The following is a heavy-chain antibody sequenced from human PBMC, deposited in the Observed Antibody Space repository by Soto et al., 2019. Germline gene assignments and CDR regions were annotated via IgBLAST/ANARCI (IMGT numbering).Heavy chain of an antibody. CDR2: IVVGSGNT. CDR1: GFTFTSSA. CDR3: AALDYGDYGPLFDY. J-gene: IGHJ4*02. Sequence: SVKVSCKASGFTFTSSAVRWVRQARGQRLEWIGWIVVGSGNTNYAQKFQERVTITRDMSTSTAYMELSSLRSEDTAVYYCAALDYGDYGPLFDYWGQGTLVTVSS. D-gene: IGHD4-17*01. V-gene: IGHV1-58*01.